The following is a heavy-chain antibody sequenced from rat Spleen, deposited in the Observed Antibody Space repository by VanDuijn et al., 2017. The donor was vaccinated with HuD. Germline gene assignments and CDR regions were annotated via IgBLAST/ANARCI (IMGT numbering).Heavy chain of an antibody. CDR1: GFIFNEYD. Sequence: EVQLVESGGGVVQPGRSLKLSCVASGFIFNEYDMAWVRQAPTKGLEWVATINYDGSRTYYRDSVKGRFTISRDNATSTLYLQMDSLRSEDTATYYCARSVFDYWGQGVMVTVSS. CDR3: ARSVFDY. CDR2: INYDGSRT. V-gene: IGHV5-29*01. J-gene: IGHJ2*01.